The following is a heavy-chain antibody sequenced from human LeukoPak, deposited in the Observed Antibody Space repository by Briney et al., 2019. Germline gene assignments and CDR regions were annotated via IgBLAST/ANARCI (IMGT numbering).Heavy chain of an antibody. D-gene: IGHD6-13*01. CDR3: ATGGSAAAAKGPYSFDS. J-gene: IGHJ4*01. V-gene: IGHV4-4*07. CDR2: IYTSGST. Sequence: SETLSLTCTVSGGSISSYYWSWIRQPAGKGLEWIGRIYTSGSTNYNPSLKSRVTMSVDTSKNQFSLKLSSVTAADTAVYYCATGGSAAAAKGPYSFDSSGHGTLVTVSS. CDR1: GGSISSYY.